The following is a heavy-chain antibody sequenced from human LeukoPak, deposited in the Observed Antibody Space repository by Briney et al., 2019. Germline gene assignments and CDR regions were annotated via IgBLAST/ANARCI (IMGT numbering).Heavy chain of an antibody. CDR3: AKARLSTGWAYNDY. Sequence: PGGSLRLSCAASGFTFSNYAMSWVRQAPGKGLEWVSAVVGGGGTTFYADSVKGRFTISRDNSKNTVYLQMNSLRGEDTAVYYCAKARLSTGWAYNDYWGEGNLVTVSS. V-gene: IGHV3-23*01. D-gene: IGHD6-19*01. J-gene: IGHJ4*02. CDR2: VVGGGGTT. CDR1: GFTFSNYA.